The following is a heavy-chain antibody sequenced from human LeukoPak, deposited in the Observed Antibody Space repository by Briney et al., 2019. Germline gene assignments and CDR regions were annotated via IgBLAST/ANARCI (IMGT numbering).Heavy chain of an antibody. V-gene: IGHV3-53*01. Sequence: GGSLRLSCAASGFTVSSNYMSWVRQAPGKGLEWVSVIYTGGSTDYADSVKGRFTISRDNSKNTLYLQMNSLRADDTAVYYCATAVKGRAFDIWGQGTMVTVSS. J-gene: IGHJ3*02. CDR2: IYTGGST. CDR3: ATAVKGRAFDI. CDR1: GFTVSSNY. D-gene: IGHD3-22*01.